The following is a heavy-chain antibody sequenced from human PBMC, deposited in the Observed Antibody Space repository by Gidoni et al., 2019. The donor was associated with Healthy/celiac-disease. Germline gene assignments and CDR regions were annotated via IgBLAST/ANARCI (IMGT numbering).Heavy chain of an antibody. D-gene: IGHD1-1*01. CDR2: ISSNAATI. Sequence: QVHLVESGGGLVKPGGSLRLSCTASGFTFNDYYMAWIRQTPEKGLEGISYISSNAATIYYADSIKGRFTISRDYAKNSLYLQMSSLRAEDTAVYYCARGEAGSLNWFDSWGQGTLVTVSS. V-gene: IGHV3-11*01. J-gene: IGHJ5*01. CDR3: ARGEAGSLNWFDS. CDR1: GFTFNDYY.